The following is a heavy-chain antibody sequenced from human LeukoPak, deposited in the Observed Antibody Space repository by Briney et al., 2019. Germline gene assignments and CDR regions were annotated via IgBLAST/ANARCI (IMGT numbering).Heavy chain of an antibody. CDR2: MNPNSGNT. V-gene: IGHV1-8*01. CDR3: ARGPHQSWAGDDWFDP. Sequence: ASVKVSCKASGYTFTSYDINWVRQATGQGLEWMGWMNPNSGNTGYAQKFQGRVTMTRNTSISTAYMELSSLRSEDTAVYYCARGPHQSWAGDDWFDPWGQGTLVTVSS. D-gene: IGHD2-21*01. J-gene: IGHJ5*02. CDR1: GYTFTSYD.